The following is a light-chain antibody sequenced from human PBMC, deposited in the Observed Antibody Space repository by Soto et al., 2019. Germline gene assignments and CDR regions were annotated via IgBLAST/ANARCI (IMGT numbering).Light chain of an antibody. CDR3: AAWDDSFRGPV. V-gene: IGLV1-44*01. CDR2: AYN. Sequence: QAVVTQPPSASGTPGQRVTISCSGSSSTIGSNTVNWYQQFPGTAPQLLIYAYNQRPSGVPDRFSASKSGTSASLAISGLQSEDEADYICAAWDDSFRGPVFGGGTKVTVL. CDR1: SSTIGSNT. J-gene: IGLJ3*02.